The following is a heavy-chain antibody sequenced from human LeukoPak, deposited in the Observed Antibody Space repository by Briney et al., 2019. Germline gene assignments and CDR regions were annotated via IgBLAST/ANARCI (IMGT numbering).Heavy chain of an antibody. Sequence: PGGSLRLSCAASGFTFSNYWMHWGRQVPGKGLVWVSRINEEGTFTNYADSVKGRFTISRDNAKNTVYLQMNSLRVEDTAVYYCARDAVAGPGSYYNWGQGTLVTVSS. D-gene: IGHD3-10*01. V-gene: IGHV3-74*01. CDR2: INEEGTFT. CDR3: ARDAVAGPGSYYN. CDR1: GFTFSNYW. J-gene: IGHJ4*02.